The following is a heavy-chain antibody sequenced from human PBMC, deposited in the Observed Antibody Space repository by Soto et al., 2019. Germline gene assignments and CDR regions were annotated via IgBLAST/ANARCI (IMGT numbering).Heavy chain of an antibody. CDR2: INHSGST. J-gene: IGHJ4*02. V-gene: IGHV4-34*01. CDR1: GGSFSGYY. CDR3: ARGLPRWIQLFYFDY. Sequence: QVQLQQWGAGLLKPSETLSLTCAVYGGSFSGYYWSWIRQPPGKGLEWIGEINHSGSTNYNPSLTSRVPISVATSKNQFSLKLSSVTAADTAVYYCARGLPRWIQLFYFDYWGQGTLVTVSS. D-gene: IGHD5-18*01.